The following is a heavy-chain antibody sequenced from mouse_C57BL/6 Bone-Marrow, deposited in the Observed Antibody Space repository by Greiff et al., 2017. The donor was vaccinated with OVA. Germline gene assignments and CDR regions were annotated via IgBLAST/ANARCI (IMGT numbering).Heavy chain of an antibody. CDR1: GYTFTSYT. CDR2: IDPTNDYT. V-gene: IGHV1-4*01. CDR3: TRGYYFDY. J-gene: IGHJ2*01. Sequence: LQESGAELARPGASVKMSCKASGYTFTSYTIHWVTQRPGQGLEWIGYIDPTNDYTNYNQKFKGKATLTADKSSSTAYMQLSSLTSEDSAVYYCTRGYYFDYWGQGTTLTVSS.